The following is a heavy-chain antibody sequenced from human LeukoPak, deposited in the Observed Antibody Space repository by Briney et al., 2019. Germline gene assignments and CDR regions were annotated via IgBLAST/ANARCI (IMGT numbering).Heavy chain of an antibody. CDR3: ATADRGAFDI. J-gene: IGHJ3*02. CDR1: GFTFSNYW. Sequence: GGSLRLSCVASGFTFSNYWMNWVRQAPGKGLEWVANIRQDGSEEYYVDSVRGRFTISRDNAKNSLYLQMNSLRVDDTAVYYCATADRGAFDIWGQGTMVIVSS. V-gene: IGHV3-7*02. CDR2: IRQDGSEE.